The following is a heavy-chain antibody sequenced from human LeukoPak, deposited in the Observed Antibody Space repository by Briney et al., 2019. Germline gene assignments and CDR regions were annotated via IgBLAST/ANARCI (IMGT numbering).Heavy chain of an antibody. J-gene: IGHJ5*02. Sequence: SETLSLTCTVSGGSISSSNYYWGWIRQPPGKGLEWIGSIYYSGSTYYNPSLKSRVTISVDTSKNQFSLKLSSVTAADTAVYYCARAIYCSSTSCHLSGWFDPWGQGTLVTVSS. CDR3: ARAIYCSSTSCHLSGWFDP. D-gene: IGHD2-2*01. V-gene: IGHV4-39*01. CDR2: IYYSGST. CDR1: GGSISSSNYY.